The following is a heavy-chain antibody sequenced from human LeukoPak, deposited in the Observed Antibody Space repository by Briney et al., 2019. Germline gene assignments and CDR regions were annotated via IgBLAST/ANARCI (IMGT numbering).Heavy chain of an antibody. D-gene: IGHD3-10*01. V-gene: IGHV3-23*01. CDR2: IGGDGGGGT. CDR1: GFTFSTYT. J-gene: IGHJ4*02. CDR3: LKDFGRNLGGPGY. Sequence: GGSLRLSCAASGFTFSTYTMAWVRQAPGGGPEWVSGIGGDGGGGTFYGDSVRGRLAISRDNSKSTLYLQMNSLRVEDTAVYYCLKDFGRNLGGPGYWGRGTLVTVSP.